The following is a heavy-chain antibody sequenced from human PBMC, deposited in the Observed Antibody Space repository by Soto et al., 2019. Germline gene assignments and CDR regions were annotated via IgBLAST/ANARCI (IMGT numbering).Heavy chain of an antibody. V-gene: IGHV3-11*06. D-gene: IGHD2-8*01. J-gene: IGHJ4*02. CDR3: ARDLRFSSTNYFDF. Sequence: QVQLVESGGGLVKPGGSLRLSCTASGFLFTDYYMSWIRQPPGKGLEWLAYIDGSSDYTNSADSVKGRFTISRDNAKNSVFLQMNNRRDDDTAVYYCARDLRFSSTNYFDFWGRGTLVTVSS. CDR1: GFLFTDYY. CDR2: IDGSSDYT.